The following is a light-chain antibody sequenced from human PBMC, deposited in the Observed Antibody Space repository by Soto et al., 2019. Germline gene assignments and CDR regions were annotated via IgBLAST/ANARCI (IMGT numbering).Light chain of an antibody. V-gene: IGKV1-39*01. CDR3: QQNYITPPWT. Sequence: DVQMTQSPSSLSASVGDRVTITCRASQSIKKSLNWYQQKPGKAPKLLILAAPNLQSGVPPRFSGSGSGTDFTLTISSLQAEDFATYYCQQNYITPPWTFGPGTKVDIK. J-gene: IGKJ1*01. CDR2: AAP. CDR1: QSIKKS.